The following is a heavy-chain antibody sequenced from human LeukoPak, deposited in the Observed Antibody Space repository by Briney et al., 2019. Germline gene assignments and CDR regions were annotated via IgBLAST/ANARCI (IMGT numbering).Heavy chain of an antibody. D-gene: IGHD3-22*01. CDR2: ISSSSSYI. J-gene: IGHJ4*02. CDR1: GFTFSSYS. CDR3: AKGRLDSSGPPLFDY. V-gene: IGHV3-21*04. Sequence: PGGSLRLSCAASGFTFSSYSMNWVRQAPGKGLEWVSSISSSSSYIYYADSVKGRFTISRDTSKNTLSLQMNSLRVEDTALYYCAKGRLDSSGPPLFDYWGQGTLVTVSS.